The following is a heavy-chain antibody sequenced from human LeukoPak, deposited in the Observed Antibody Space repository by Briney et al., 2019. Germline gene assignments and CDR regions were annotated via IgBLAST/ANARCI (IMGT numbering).Heavy chain of an antibody. Sequence: SETLSLTCAAYGGSFSGCHWSWIRQPPGKGLEWIGEINHSGSTNYNPSLKSRVTISVDTSKNQFSLKLSSVTAADTAVYYCARGRYCSGGSCYSTMIVAKYYFDSWGQGTQVTVSS. CDR3: ARGRYCSGGSCYSTMIVAKYYFDS. CDR2: INHSGST. V-gene: IGHV4-34*01. D-gene: IGHD2-15*01. J-gene: IGHJ4*02. CDR1: GGSFSGCH.